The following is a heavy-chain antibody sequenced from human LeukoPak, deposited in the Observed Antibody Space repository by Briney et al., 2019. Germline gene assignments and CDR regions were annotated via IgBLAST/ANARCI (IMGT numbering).Heavy chain of an antibody. D-gene: IGHD4-17*01. CDR3: AHYGDYRFLYYFDH. CDR1: GFSLRTTGVG. Sequence: SGPTLGNPTQPLTLTFTFSGFSLRTTGVGVGWVRQPPGKALEWLALIYWDDNKLYSPSLRSRVTITKDTSKNHVVLTMTNMAPVDTATYYCAHYGDYRFLYYFDHWGQGALVTVSS. J-gene: IGHJ4*02. V-gene: IGHV2-5*02. CDR2: IYWDDNK.